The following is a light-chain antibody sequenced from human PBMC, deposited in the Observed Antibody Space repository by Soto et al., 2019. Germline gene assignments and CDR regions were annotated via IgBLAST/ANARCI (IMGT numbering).Light chain of an antibody. Sequence: QSVLTQPPSVSGAPGQRVTISCTGSSSNIGAGYDVHWYQQLPGTAPKLLIYGNSNRPSGVPDRFSGSKSGTSAYLAITGLQPEDEADYYCQSYDSSLSGAVVFGGGTKLTVL. CDR3: QSYDSSLSGAVV. CDR1: SSNIGAGYD. J-gene: IGLJ2*01. CDR2: GNS. V-gene: IGLV1-40*01.